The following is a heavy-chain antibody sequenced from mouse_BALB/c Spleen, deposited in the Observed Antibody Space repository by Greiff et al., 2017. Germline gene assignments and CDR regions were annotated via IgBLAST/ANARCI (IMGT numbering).Heavy chain of an antibody. CDR1: GFNIKDTY. CDR3: VGGYGYGGFAY. D-gene: IGHD1-2*01. J-gene: IGHJ3*01. CDR2: IDPANGNT. V-gene: IGHV14-3*02. Sequence: EVQLQQSGAELVKPGASVKLSCTASGFNIKDTYMHWVKQRPEQGLEWIGRIDPANGNTKSDPKFQGKATITADTSANTAYLQLSSLTSEDTAVYYCVGGYGYGGFAYWGQGTLVTVSA.